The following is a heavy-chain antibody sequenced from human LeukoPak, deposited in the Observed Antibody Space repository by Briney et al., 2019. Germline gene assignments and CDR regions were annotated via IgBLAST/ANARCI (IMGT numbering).Heavy chain of an antibody. J-gene: IGHJ6*02. CDR2: IYHSGST. D-gene: IGHD2-2*03. CDR3: ARHAGFGYCSSTSCLGESDYHYYGMDV. Sequence: SQTLSLTCAVSGGSISSGGYSWSWIRQPPGKGLEWIGYIYHSGSTYYNPSLKSRVTISVDRSKNQFSLKLSSVTAADTAVYYCARHAGFGYCSSTSCLGESDYHYYGMDVWGQGTTVTVSS. V-gene: IGHV4-30-2*01. CDR1: GGSISSGGYS.